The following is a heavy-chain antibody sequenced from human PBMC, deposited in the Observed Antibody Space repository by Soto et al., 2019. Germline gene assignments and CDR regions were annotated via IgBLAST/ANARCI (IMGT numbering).Heavy chain of an antibody. CDR2: ISYDGSDK. J-gene: IGHJ4*02. CDR3: AKALGELSPESFDY. CDR1: GFTFSSYA. Sequence: QVQLVESGGGVVQPGRSLRLSCAASGFTFSSYAMHWVRQAPGKGLEWVAVISYDGSDKYYADSVKGRLTISRDNSKNTLNLQINSLRADDTAVYYCAKALGELSPESFDYWGQGTLITVYS. D-gene: IGHD3-16*02. V-gene: IGHV3-30*18.